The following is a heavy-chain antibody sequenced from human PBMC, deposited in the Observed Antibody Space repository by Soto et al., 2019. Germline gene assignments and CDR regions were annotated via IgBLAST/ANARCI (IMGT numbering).Heavy chain of an antibody. V-gene: IGHV3-23*01. Sequence: GGSLRLSCAASGFTFDEYALTWVRQAPGKGLEWVSAISGSGGSTYYADSVKGRFTISRDNSKNTLYLQMNSLRAEDTAVYYCATRGRYQYRSGWDAFDIWGQGTMVTVS. CDR3: ATRGRYQYRSGWDAFDI. J-gene: IGHJ3*02. CDR2: ISGSGGST. D-gene: IGHD6-19*01. CDR1: GFTFDEYA.